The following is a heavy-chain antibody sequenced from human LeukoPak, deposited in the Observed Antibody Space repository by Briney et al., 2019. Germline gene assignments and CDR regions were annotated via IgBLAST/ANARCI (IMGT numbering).Heavy chain of an antibody. CDR2: GDWDDDK. D-gene: IGHD3-22*01. CDR1: GFSLRTRGMC. Sequence: SGPALLQPPPTLTLTCTFSGFSLRTRGMCVSWIRQPPGKALEWLTLGDWDDDKYYSTSLKTRLTISKDTSKSSVFLTMTNLDPVDTAMYYCVRSYYYDSSGYFFDYWGQGTLVTVSS. V-gene: IGHV2-70*13. J-gene: IGHJ4*02. CDR3: VRSYYYDSSGYFFDY.